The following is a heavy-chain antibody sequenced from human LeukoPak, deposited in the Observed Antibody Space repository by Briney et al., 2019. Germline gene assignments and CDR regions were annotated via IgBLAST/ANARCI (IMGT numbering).Heavy chain of an antibody. Sequence: GGSLRLSCAASGFTFSSYAMSWLRQAPGRGLEWVSAISVSGDDTHYADSVKGRFTISRDTSKNTLYLQMNSLRADDTAFYYCAKDPRGVFPGYYFDYWGQGTLVTVSS. CDR3: AKDPRGVFPGYYFDY. CDR1: GFTFSSYA. D-gene: IGHD3-10*01. J-gene: IGHJ4*02. CDR2: ISVSGDDT. V-gene: IGHV3-23*01.